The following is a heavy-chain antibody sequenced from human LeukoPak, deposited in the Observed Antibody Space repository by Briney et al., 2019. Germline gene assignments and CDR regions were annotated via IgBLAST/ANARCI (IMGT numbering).Heavy chain of an antibody. Sequence: PSETLSLTCAVYGGSFSGYYWSWIRQPPGKGLEWIGEINHSGSTNYNPSLKSRVTISVDTSKNQFSLKLSSVTAADTAVYYCARGRYYDYVWGSYRYTPLFDYWGQGTLVTVSS. V-gene: IGHV4-34*01. CDR1: GGSFSGYY. CDR3: ARGRYYDYVWGSYRYTPLFDY. CDR2: INHSGST. D-gene: IGHD3-16*02. J-gene: IGHJ4*02.